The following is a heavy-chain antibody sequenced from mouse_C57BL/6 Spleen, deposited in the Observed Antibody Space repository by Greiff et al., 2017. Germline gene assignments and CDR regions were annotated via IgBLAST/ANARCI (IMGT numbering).Heavy chain of an antibody. J-gene: IGHJ3*01. D-gene: IGHD2-3*01. CDR2: IRSKSSNYAT. V-gene: IGHV10-3*01. CDR3: VSSSDGYYLAWFAY. Sequence: EVQLQESGGGLVQPKGSLKLSCAASGFTFNTYAMHWVRQAPGKGLEWVARIRSKSSNYATYYADSVKDRFTISRDDSQSMLYLQMNNLKTEDTAMYYCVSSSDGYYLAWFAYWGQGTLVTVSA. CDR1: GFTFNTYA.